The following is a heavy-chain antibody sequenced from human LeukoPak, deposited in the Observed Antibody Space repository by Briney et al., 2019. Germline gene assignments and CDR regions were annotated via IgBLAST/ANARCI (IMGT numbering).Heavy chain of an antibody. CDR1: GYPFPTYW. D-gene: IGHD2-2*01. J-gene: IGHJ4*02. CDR2: IYPGDSDP. Sequence: GGSLKISCKGSGYPFPTYWLGWVRQMPGKGLEWMGIIYPGDSDPRYSPSFQGQVTISADKSINTAYLQWSSLKASDTAIYYCARQAGYCGSTSCSRSEFDYWGQGTLVTVSS. V-gene: IGHV5-51*01. CDR3: ARQAGYCGSTSCSRSEFDY.